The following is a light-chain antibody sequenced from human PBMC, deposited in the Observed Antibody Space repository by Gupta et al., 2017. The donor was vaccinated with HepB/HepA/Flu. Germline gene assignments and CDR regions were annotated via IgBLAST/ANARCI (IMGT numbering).Light chain of an antibody. Sequence: QSVLTPPPSAFGTPGQRVTISCSGGSSNIGSNSVHWYQQLPGTALRLLIYTNIQRPSGVPDRFSGSKSGTSSSLAISGLQSEDEADYYCAAWDATLKTVLIGGGTKLTVL. J-gene: IGLJ2*01. V-gene: IGLV1-44*01. CDR3: AAWDATLKTVL. CDR2: TNI. CDR1: SSNIGSNS.